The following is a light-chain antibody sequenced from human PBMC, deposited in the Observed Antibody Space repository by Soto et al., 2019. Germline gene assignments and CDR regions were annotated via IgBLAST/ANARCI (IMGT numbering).Light chain of an antibody. J-gene: IGKJ2*01. V-gene: IGKV3-20*01. CDR2: GAS. CDR3: QQYGSSYT. Sequence: ENVLTQSPGTLSLSPGERATLSCRASQSVRTNDLAWYQQKPGQAPRLLVYGASNRVPGIPDRFSGSGSGKDFTLTISRLEPEDFVVYYCQQYGSSYTFGQGTKLEIK. CDR1: QSVRTND.